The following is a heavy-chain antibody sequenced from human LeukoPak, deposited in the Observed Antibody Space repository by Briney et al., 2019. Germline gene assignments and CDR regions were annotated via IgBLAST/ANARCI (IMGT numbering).Heavy chain of an antibody. CDR3: ASGGYGDYGGDYYYYYMDV. CDR1: GGSISSYY. J-gene: IGHJ6*03. CDR2: IYYSGST. Sequence: IPSETLSLTCTVSGGSISSYYWSWIRQPPGKGLEWIGYIYYSGSTNYNPSLKSRVTISVDTSKNQFSLKLSSVTAADTAVYYCASGGYGDYGGDYYYYYMDVWGKGTTVTISS. D-gene: IGHD4-17*01. V-gene: IGHV4-59*01.